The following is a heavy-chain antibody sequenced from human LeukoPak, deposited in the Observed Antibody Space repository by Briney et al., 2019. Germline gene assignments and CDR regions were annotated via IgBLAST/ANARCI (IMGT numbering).Heavy chain of an antibody. CDR3: ARGRPGIMVVIAHIRKDYSFDY. V-gene: IGHV4-34*01. D-gene: IGHD2-21*01. J-gene: IGHJ4*02. CDR2: INHSGST. Sequence: PSETLSLTRAVYGGSFSGYYWSWIRQPPGKGLEWIGEINHSGSTNYNPSLKSRVTISVDTSKNQFSLKLSSVTAADTAVYYCARGRPGIMVVIAHIRKDYSFDYWGQGTLVSVSS. CDR1: GGSFSGYY.